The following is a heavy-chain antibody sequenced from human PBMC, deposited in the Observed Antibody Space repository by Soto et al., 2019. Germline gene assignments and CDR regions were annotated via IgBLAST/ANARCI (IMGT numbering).Heavy chain of an antibody. CDR1: GNTFTRYD. Sequence: ASVKVSWEGSGNTFTRYDIKWGGQATGQGLEWMGWMNPNSGNTGYAQKFQGRVTMTRNTSISTAYMELSSLRSEDTAVYYCARQLVKNDYWGQGTLVTVSS. CDR2: MNPNSGNT. D-gene: IGHD3-9*01. CDR3: ARQLVKNDY. J-gene: IGHJ4*02. V-gene: IGHV1-8*01.